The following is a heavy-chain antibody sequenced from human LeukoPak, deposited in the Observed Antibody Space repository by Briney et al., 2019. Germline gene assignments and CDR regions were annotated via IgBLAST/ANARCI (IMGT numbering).Heavy chain of an antibody. V-gene: IGHV4-59*01. D-gene: IGHD1-7*01. Sequence: SETLSLTCTVSGGSISSYYWSWIRQPPGKGLEWIGYIYYSGSTNYNPSLKSRVTISVDTSKNQFSLKLSSVTAADTAVYYCARDNWNYGSSMDVWGQGTMVTVSS. J-gene: IGHJ6*02. CDR2: IYYSGST. CDR3: ARDNWNYGSSMDV. CDR1: GGSISSYY.